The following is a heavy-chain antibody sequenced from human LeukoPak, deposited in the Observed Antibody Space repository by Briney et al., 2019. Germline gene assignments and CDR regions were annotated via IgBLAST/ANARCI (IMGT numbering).Heavy chain of an antibody. V-gene: IGHV6-1*01. D-gene: IGHD5-24*01. CDR1: GDSVSSNSAA. CDR3: ARQMGRLDA. Sequence: SQTLSLTCAISGDSVSSNSAAWSWIRQSPSRGLEWLGRTYYRSRWYNDYAVSVKSRVTIDPDTSKNRFSLQLNSVTPEDTAVYYCARQMGRLDAWGQGTLVTVSS. J-gene: IGHJ5*02. CDR2: TYYRSRWYN.